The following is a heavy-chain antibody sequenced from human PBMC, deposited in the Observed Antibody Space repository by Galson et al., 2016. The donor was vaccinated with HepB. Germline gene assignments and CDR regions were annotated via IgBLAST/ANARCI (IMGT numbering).Heavy chain of an antibody. J-gene: IGHJ4*02. CDR3: STVFGHNWNDDFDS. D-gene: IGHD1-1*01. CDR1: GFTFNNAW. Sequence: SVRVSCAVSGFTFNNAWMNWVRQAPGQGLEWVGRIKRKSDGGTPDYAAPVKDRVSISRDTSKNTLFLRLNSLKAEDTGVYYCSTVFGHNWNDDFDSWGQGTLVTVSS. CDR2: IKRKSDGGTP. V-gene: IGHV3-15*01.